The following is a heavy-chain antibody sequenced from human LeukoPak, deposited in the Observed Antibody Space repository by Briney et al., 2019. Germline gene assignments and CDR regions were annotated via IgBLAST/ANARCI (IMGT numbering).Heavy chain of an antibody. Sequence: GGSLRLSCAASGFTFSSYWMSWVRQAPGKGLEWVANIKQDGSEKFYVDSVKGRFTISRDNAKNSLYLQMNSLRAEDTALYYCAKDSGQRPSLLDIWGQGTMVTVSS. J-gene: IGHJ3*02. CDR1: GFTFSSYW. CDR2: IKQDGSEK. D-gene: IGHD5-24*01. CDR3: AKDSGQRPSLLDI. V-gene: IGHV3-7*03.